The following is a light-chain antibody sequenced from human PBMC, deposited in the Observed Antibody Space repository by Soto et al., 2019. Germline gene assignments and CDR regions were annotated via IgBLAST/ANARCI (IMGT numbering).Light chain of an antibody. CDR3: QQRYSTHGT. V-gene: IGKV1-39*01. CDR1: QSISSY. J-gene: IGKJ2*01. CDR2: AAS. Sequence: DIQMTQSPSSLSASVGDIVTITCRASQSISSYLNWYQQKPGKAPKLLIYAASSLHSGVPARCSGSGSGTDFTLSISILQPEDFATYYCQQRYSTHGTFGQGTKLEIK.